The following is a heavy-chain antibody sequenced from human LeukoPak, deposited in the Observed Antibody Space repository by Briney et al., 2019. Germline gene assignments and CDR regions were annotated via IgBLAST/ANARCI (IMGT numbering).Heavy chain of an antibody. D-gene: IGHD6-19*01. CDR2: INHSGST. CDR1: GGSFSGYY. V-gene: IGHV4-34*01. J-gene: IGHJ4*02. CDR3: ARMAVAGSY. Sequence: NPSETLSLTCAVYGGSFSGYYLSWIRQPRGKGLEWIGEINHSGSTNYNPSLKSRVTISVDTSKNQFTLKLSSVTAADTAVYYCARMAVAGSYWGQGTLVTVSS.